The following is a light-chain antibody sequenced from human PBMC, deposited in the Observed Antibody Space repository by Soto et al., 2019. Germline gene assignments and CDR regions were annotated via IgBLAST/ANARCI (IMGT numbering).Light chain of an antibody. CDR1: QSLLQSNGYNY. CDR3: MQALQTPR. V-gene: IGKV2-28*01. J-gene: IGKJ4*01. CDR2: LGS. Sequence: EIVMTQSPLSLSVTPGEPASISCRSSQSLLQSNGYNYLDWYLQKPGQSPRLLIFLGSNRASGVPGRFSGSGSGTDFTLKISRVEAEDVGIYYCMQALQTPRFGGG.